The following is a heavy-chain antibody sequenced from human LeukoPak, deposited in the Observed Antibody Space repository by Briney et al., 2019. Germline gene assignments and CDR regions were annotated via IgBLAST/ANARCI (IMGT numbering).Heavy chain of an antibody. CDR1: GFTFSSYA. J-gene: IGHJ4*02. CDR2: ISASGGSI. V-gene: IGHV3-23*01. CDR3: AKEENDWIEGLFDY. D-gene: IGHD3-9*01. Sequence: GGSLRLSCAASGFTFSSYALSWVRQAPGKGLEWVSTISASGGSIYSADSVKGRFTISRDNSKNTLYLQMNSLRAEDTAVYYCAKEENDWIEGLFDYWGQGTLVTVSS.